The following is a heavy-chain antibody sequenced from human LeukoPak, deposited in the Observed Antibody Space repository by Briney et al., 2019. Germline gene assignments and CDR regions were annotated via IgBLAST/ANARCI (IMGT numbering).Heavy chain of an antibody. CDR1: GYTLTELS. V-gene: IGHV1-24*01. CDR3: ATPRDYYVYFDY. D-gene: IGHD3-22*01. CDR2: FDPEDGET. J-gene: IGHJ4*02. Sequence: ASVKVSCKVSGYTLTELSMHWVRQAPGKGLGWMGGFDPEDGETIYAQKFQGRVTMTEDTSTDTAYMELSSLRSEDTAVYYCATPRDYYVYFDYWGQGTLVTVSS.